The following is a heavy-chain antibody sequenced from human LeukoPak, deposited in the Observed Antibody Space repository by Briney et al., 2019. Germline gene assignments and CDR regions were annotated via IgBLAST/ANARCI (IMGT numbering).Heavy chain of an antibody. CDR1: GFTFSSYE. CDR3: ARRRVSHYYGSGSSLYYYYYYMDV. D-gene: IGHD3-10*01. J-gene: IGHJ6*03. CDR2: ISGSGGST. V-gene: IGHV3-23*01. Sequence: GGSLRLSCAASGFTFSSYEMNWVRQAPGKGLEWVSAISGSGGSTYYADSVKGRFTISRDNAKNSLYLQMNSLRAEDTAVYYCARRRVSHYYGSGSSLYYYYYYMDVWGKGTTVTISS.